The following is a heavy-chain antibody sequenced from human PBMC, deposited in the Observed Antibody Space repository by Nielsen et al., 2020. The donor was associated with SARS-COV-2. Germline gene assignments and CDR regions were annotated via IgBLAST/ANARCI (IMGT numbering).Heavy chain of an antibody. J-gene: IGHJ4*02. CDR1: GFTFSDYY. D-gene: IGHD5-24*01. V-gene: IGHV3-11*05. CDR3: AREGRKLPLDY. Sequence: GESLKISCVGSGFTFSDYYMSWVRQAPGKGLEWVSYITSSSTYTNYADSVKGRFTISRDNARNSVYLQMNSLRAEDTAVYYCAREGRKLPLDYWGQGTLVTVSS. CDR2: ITSSSTYT.